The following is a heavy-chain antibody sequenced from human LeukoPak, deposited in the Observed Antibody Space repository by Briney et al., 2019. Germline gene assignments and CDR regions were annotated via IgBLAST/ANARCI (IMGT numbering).Heavy chain of an antibody. CDR1: GFTFTTYA. CDR3: AKQCGGSDWFDAFDI. Sequence: QPGGSLRLSCAASGFTFTTYAMTWVRQGPGKGLEWVAVISYDGSNKYYADSVKGRFTISRDNSKNTLYLQMNSLRAEDTAVYYCAKQCGGSDWFDAFDIWGQGTMVTVSS. J-gene: IGHJ3*02. CDR2: ISYDGSNK. V-gene: IGHV3-30*18. D-gene: IGHD6-19*01.